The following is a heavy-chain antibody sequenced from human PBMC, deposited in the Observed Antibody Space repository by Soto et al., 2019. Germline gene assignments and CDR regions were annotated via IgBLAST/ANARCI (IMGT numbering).Heavy chain of an antibody. V-gene: IGHV4-38-2*02. J-gene: IGHJ4*02. Sequence: PSETLSLTCAVSGYSITSGYYWGWIRQSPGKGLEWIGSVFHSGTTYSTPCLKPRLTISVDTSRNQFSLDLNAVTAADTAVYYCVRDFGDLHDFWSGSDYWGQGIPVTVSS. CDR2: VFHSGTT. D-gene: IGHD3-3*01. CDR3: VRDFGDLHDFWSGSDY. CDR1: GYSITSGYY.